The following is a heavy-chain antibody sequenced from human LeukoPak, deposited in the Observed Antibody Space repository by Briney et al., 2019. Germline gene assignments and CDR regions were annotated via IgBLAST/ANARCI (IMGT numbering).Heavy chain of an antibody. CDR1: GFTFSDYE. V-gene: IGHV3-48*03. CDR3: AKSSPPYDSSGYSFDH. J-gene: IGHJ4*02. D-gene: IGHD3-22*01. Sequence: GGSLRLSCAASGFTFSDYEMNWVRQAPGKGLEWVSYISSSGSTIYYADSVKGRFTISRDNAKNSLYLQMNSLRAEDTALYYCAKSSPPYDSSGYSFDHWGQGTLVTVSS. CDR2: ISSSGSTI.